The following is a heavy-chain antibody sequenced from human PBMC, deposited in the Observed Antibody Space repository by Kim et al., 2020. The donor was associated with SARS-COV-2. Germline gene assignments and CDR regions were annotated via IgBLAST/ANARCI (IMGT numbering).Heavy chain of an antibody. Sequence: GGSLRLSCAASGFTFSNAWMSWVRQAPGKGLEWVGRIKSKTDGGTTDYAAPVKGRFTISRDDSKNTLYLQMNSLKTEDTAVYYCTTDVVDIAVAGDYYYYGMDVWGQGTPVTVSS. CDR2: IKSKTDGGTT. V-gene: IGHV3-15*01. CDR1: GFTFSNAW. CDR3: TTDVVDIAVAGDYYYYGMDV. D-gene: IGHD6-19*01. J-gene: IGHJ6*02.